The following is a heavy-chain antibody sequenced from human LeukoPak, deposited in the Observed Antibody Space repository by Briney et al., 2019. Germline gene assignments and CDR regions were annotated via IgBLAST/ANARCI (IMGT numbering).Heavy chain of an antibody. Sequence: ASVKVSCKASGYTFTSYYMHWVRQAPGQGLEWMGIINPGGGSTSYAQKFQGRVTMTRDMSTSTVYMELSSLRSEDTAVYYCARDRHREADSSGPIDYWGQGTLVTVSP. J-gene: IGHJ4*02. V-gene: IGHV1-46*01. CDR3: ARDRHREADSSGPIDY. D-gene: IGHD3-22*01. CDR2: INPGGGST. CDR1: GYTFTSYY.